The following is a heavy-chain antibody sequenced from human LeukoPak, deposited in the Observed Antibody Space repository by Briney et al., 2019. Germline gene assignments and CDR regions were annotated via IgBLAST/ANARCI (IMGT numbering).Heavy chain of an antibody. CDR1: GFTFSSYD. CDR2: IGTVDDT. Sequence: PGGSLRLSCAASGFTFSSYDFHWVRQATGKGLEWVSAIGTVDDTYYPDSVKGRFTISRENAKNSLYLQMNSLRAGDTAVYYCVRERLDDSSGKALQYFDYWGQGTLVTVSP. V-gene: IGHV3-13*04. D-gene: IGHD3-22*01. J-gene: IGHJ4*02. CDR3: VRERLDDSSGKALQYFDY.